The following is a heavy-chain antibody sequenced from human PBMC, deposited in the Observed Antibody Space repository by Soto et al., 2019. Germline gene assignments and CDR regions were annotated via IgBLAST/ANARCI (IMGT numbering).Heavy chain of an antibody. CDR2: ISYDGSNT. CDR3: AKGAGDRLSLGMDV. Sequence: QVHLVESGGGVVQPGWSLRLSCAASGFSISDYGMEWVRQAPGKGLEWVALISYDGSNTYYADSVKGRFTISRDNSKDTLFLQMTGLRREDTAVYYCAKGAGDRLSLGMDVWGQGTTVTVS. J-gene: IGHJ6*02. D-gene: IGHD1-26*01. CDR1: GFSISDYG. V-gene: IGHV3-30*18.